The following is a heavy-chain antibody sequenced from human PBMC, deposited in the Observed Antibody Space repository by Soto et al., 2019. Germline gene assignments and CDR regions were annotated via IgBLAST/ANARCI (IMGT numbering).Heavy chain of an antibody. D-gene: IGHD3-22*01. CDR1: GFTFSSYG. J-gene: IGHJ6*03. CDR2: IWYDGSNK. V-gene: IGHV3-33*01. Sequence: QVQLVESGGGVVQPGRSLRLSCAASGFTFSSYGMHWVRQAPGKGLEWVAVIWYDGSNKYYADSVKGRFTISRDNSKNTLYLQMNSLRAEDRAVYYCAAFLDDSGYDMDVWGKGTTVTVPS. CDR3: AAFLDDSGYDMDV.